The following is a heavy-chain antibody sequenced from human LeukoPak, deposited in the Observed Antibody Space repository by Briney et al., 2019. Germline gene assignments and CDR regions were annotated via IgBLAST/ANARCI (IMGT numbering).Heavy chain of an antibody. D-gene: IGHD3-22*01. J-gene: IGHJ4*02. Sequence: PGGSLRLSCVASGFTFSSYGMHWVRQAPGKGLEWVAFIRYDGSNNYYADSVKGRFTTSRDNSKNTLYLQMNSLRAEDTAVYYCASGAGRYYDSSGYYIDFWGQGTLATVSS. CDR1: GFTFSSYG. CDR2: IRYDGSNN. V-gene: IGHV3-30*02. CDR3: ASGAGRYYDSSGYYIDF.